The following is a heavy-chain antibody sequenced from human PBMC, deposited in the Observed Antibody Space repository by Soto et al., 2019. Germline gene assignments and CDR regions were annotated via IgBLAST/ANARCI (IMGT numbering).Heavy chain of an antibody. D-gene: IGHD6-25*01. CDR2: TYSGGSS. CDR3: ARTGAYSSANMDV. CDR1: GLNVSSNS. Sequence: EVQLVESGGGLVQPGGSLRVSCAASGLNVSSNSMNWVRQAPGRGLEWVSITYSGGSSYYADSVKGSFTISRDNSKNTLFLQMNSLRAEATAVYYCARTGAYSSANMDVWGKGTTVTVSS. V-gene: IGHV3-66*01. J-gene: IGHJ6*03.